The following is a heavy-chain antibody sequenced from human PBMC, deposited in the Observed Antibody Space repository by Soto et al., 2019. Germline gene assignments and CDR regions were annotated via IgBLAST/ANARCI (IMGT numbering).Heavy chain of an antibody. Sequence: EVQLVESGGGLVQPGRSLRLSCAASGFTFDDYAMHCVRQAPGKGLVWVSGISWNSGSMGYADSVKGQFTISRDNAKNALYLQMNSLRAEDTALYYCAKTTADYGDYYYYMDVWGKGTTVTVAS. CDR3: AKTTADYGDYYYYMDV. CDR1: GFTFDDYA. V-gene: IGHV3-9*01. D-gene: IGHD4-17*01. CDR2: ISWNSGSM. J-gene: IGHJ6*03.